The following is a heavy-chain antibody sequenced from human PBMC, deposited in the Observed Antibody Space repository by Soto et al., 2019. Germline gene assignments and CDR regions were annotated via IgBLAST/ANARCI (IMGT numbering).Heavy chain of an antibody. CDR1: GYTFTRYD. J-gene: IGHJ6*04. CDR2: MNPNSGNT. Sequence: QVQLVQSGAEVKKPGASVKVSCKAPGYTFTRYDINWARPAPGQGLEWMGWMNPNSGNTGYAQKFQGRVTMTRNTSISTAYMELSSMSSEATAVSYCARGVASRDFWGRGTAVTVSS. CDR3: ARGVASRDF. V-gene: IGHV1-8*01.